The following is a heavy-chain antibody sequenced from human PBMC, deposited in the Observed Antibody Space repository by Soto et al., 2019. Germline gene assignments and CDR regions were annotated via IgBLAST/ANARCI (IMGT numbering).Heavy chain of an antibody. D-gene: IGHD3-10*01. CDR1: GASISRGGSS. J-gene: IGHJ6*02. V-gene: IGHV4-30-2*01. CDR3: ARGLAVRGSYGLDV. CDR2: VYHNGIT. Sequence: SETLSLTCVVSGASISRGGSSWSWIRQAPGTGLEWIGYVYHNGITNYNPSLKSRVTISVDKSQNQFSLSLNSVTAADTAVYYCARGLAVRGSYGLDVWGLGTTVTVSS.